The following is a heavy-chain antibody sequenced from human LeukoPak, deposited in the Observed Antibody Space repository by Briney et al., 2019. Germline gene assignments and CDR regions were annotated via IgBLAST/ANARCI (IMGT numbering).Heavy chain of an antibody. J-gene: IGHJ5*02. CDR2: MNPNSGNT. V-gene: IGHV1-8*01. Sequence: ASVKVSCKASGYTLTSYDINWVRQATGQGLEWMGWMNPNSGNTGYAQKFQGRVTMTRNTSISTAYMELSSLRSEGTAVYYCARGYCSSTSCYIRGGWFDPWGQGTLVTVSS. CDR3: ARGYCSSTSCYIRGGWFDP. CDR1: GYTLTSYD. D-gene: IGHD2-2*02.